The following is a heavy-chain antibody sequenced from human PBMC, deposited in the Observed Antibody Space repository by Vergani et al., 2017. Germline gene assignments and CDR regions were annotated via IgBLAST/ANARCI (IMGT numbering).Heavy chain of an antibody. CDR1: GFTFSNYG. V-gene: IGHV3-30*02. J-gene: IGHJ6*02. Sequence: QVQLVESGGGVVQPGGSLRLSCAASGFTFSNYGMHWVRQAPGKGLEWVAFIRGDGTNKYYADSVKGRFTSSRDNSKNTRDLQRNSLRAEDTAGGDGAKTVVPAANPIQYFYYYGMYVWGQGSTVTVPS. D-gene: IGHD2-2*01. CDR2: IRGDGTNK. CDR3: AKTVVPAANPIQYFYYYGMYV.